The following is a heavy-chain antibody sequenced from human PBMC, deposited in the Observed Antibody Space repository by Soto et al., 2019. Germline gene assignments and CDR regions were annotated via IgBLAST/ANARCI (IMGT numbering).Heavy chain of an antibody. CDR3: ARRIGQLAAFDY. CDR1: GFTFSRYS. V-gene: IGHV3-21*01. CDR2: ISSSSSYI. D-gene: IGHD6-13*01. J-gene: IGHJ4*02. Sequence: EVQLVESGGGLVKPGGSLRLSCAASGFTFSRYSMNWVRQAPGKGLEWVSSISSSSSYIYYADSVKGRFTSSRDNAKNSLYLQLNILRAEDTAVYYCARRIGQLAAFDYGGQGPLVTVSS.